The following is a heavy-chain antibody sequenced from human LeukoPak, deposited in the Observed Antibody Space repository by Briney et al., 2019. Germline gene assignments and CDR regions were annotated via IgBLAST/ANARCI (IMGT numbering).Heavy chain of an antibody. CDR3: AKNGDMVRGVTVAAPVDY. J-gene: IGHJ4*02. Sequence: GGSLRLSCAASGFTFSSYWMSWVRQAPGKGLEWVANIKQDGSEKYYVDSVKGRFTISRDNAKNSLYLQMNSLRAEDTAVYYCAKNGDMVRGVTVAAPVDYWGQGTLVTVSS. CDR2: IKQDGSEK. D-gene: IGHD3-10*01. CDR1: GFTFSSYW. V-gene: IGHV3-7*01.